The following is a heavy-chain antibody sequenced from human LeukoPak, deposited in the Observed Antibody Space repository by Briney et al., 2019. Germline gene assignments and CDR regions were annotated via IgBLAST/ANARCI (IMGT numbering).Heavy chain of an antibody. V-gene: IGHV4-4*07. CDR3: ESDRAHGDYFRSIDP. D-gene: IGHD4-17*01. J-gene: IGHJ5*02. Sequence: PSETLSLTCTVAGGSISSYYWSWIRQPAGKGLEWIGRIYASGTSNYNPSLKSRVTMSVDTCKNQFTLKLSSVTAADTAVYYYESDRAHGDYFRSIDPWGQVTLVTVSS. CDR2: IYASGTS. CDR1: GGSISSYY.